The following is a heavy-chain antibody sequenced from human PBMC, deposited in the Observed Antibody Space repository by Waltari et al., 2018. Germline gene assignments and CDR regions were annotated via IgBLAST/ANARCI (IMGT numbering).Heavy chain of an antibody. V-gene: IGHV1-69*02. CDR2: IIPILGIA. J-gene: IGHJ5*02. Sequence: QVQLVKSGAEVKKPGSSVKVSCKASGGTFSSYTISWVRQAPGQGLERMGRIIPILGIATYAQKFQGRVTITADKSTSTAYMGLSSLRSEDTAVYYCARASDDYGDYRGWFDPWGQGTLVTVSS. CDR3: ARASDDYGDYRGWFDP. D-gene: IGHD4-17*01. CDR1: GGTFSSYT.